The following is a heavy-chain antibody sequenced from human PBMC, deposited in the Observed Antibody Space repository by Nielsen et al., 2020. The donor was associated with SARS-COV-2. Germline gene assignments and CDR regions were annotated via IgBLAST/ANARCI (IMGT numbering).Heavy chain of an antibody. CDR3: ARDRFFDL. Sequence: SETLSLTCAVYGGSFSGYYWSWIRQPPGRGLEWIGYFYSSGSTNYNPSLKSRVTISLDTSKNQFSLKLSSVTAADAAVYYCARDRFFDLWGRGTLVTVSS. V-gene: IGHV4-59*01. CDR1: GGSFSGYY. J-gene: IGHJ2*01. CDR2: FYSSGST.